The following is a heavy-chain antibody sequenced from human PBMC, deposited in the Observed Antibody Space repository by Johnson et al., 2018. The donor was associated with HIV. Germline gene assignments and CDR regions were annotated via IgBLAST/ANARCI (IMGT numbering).Heavy chain of an antibody. J-gene: IGHJ3*02. V-gene: IGHV3-20*04. CDR2: INWNGGST. CDR1: GFTFDDYG. CDR3: ARTYYYDSSGYYVGAFDI. D-gene: IGHD3-22*01. Sequence: VQLVESGGGVVRPGGSLRLSCAASGFTFDDYGMSWVRQAPGKGLEWVSGINWNGGSTGYADSVKGRFTISRDNAKNSLYLQMNSLRAEDTAVYYWARTYYYDSSGYYVGAFDIWGQGTMVTVSS.